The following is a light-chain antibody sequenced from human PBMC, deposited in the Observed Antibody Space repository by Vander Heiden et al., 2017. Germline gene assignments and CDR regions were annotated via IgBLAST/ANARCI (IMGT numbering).Light chain of an antibody. J-gene: IGLJ2*01. V-gene: IGLV2-14*01. CDR3: SSYTSSSTRV. CDR1: NSDVGSYNY. Sequence: HSAQTHPAPVSGSPGQPTPITCTGTNSDVGSYNYVSWYQQHPDKPPKLMLYDVSNRPSEVSNRFSVSKSGNTASLTISGLQAEDEADYYCSSYTSSSTRVFGGGTKLTVL. CDR2: DVS.